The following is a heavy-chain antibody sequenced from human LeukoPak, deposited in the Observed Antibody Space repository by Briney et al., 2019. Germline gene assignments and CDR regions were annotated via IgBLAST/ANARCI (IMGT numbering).Heavy chain of an antibody. J-gene: IGHJ3*02. CDR2: ISYSTSYI. CDR3: ARHYPDYSSSSGAFDI. D-gene: IGHD6-6*01. Sequence: GGSLRLSCAASGFPFNTYTMNWARQAPGKGPEWVSSISYSTSYIYYADSVKGRFTISRDNAKNSLFVEMNSLRAEDTAVYYCARHYPDYSSSSGAFDIWGRGTMVTVSS. V-gene: IGHV3-21*01. CDR1: GFPFNTYT.